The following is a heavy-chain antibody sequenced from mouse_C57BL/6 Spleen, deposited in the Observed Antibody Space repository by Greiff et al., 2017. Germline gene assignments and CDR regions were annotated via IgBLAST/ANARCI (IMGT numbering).Heavy chain of an antibody. J-gene: IGHJ3*01. CDR3: ARDGSSGYVPSAY. V-gene: IGHV5-4*01. CDR2: ISDGCSYT. D-gene: IGHD3-2*02. CDR1: GFTFSGYA. Sequence: EVQLVESGGGLVKPGGSLKLSCAASGFTFSGYAMSWVRQTPEKRLEWVATISDGCSYTYYPDNVKGRFTISRDNAKNNLYLQMSHLKSEDTAMYYCARDGSSGYVPSAYWGQGTLVTVSA.